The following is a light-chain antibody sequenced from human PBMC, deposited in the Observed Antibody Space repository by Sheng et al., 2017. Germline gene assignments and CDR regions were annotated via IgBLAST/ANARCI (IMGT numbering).Light chain of an antibody. Sequence: EIVLTQSPATLSLSPGERATFFCRASQSVATNLGWYQQRPGQAPRLLIYDAYKRATGIPARFSGSGSGTGFTLTINSLEPEDFAVYYCQHRSKFGQGTKLEI. CDR3: QHRSK. V-gene: IGKV3-11*01. J-gene: IGKJ2*01. CDR2: DAY. CDR1: QSVATN.